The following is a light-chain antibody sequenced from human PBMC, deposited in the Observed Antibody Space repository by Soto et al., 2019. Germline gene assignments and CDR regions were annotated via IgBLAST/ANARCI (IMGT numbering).Light chain of an antibody. CDR2: GAS. J-gene: IGKJ4*01. Sequence: DIVLTQSPGTLSLSPGERAALSCGASQSLSNNFLAWYQQKPGQAPRLLISGASSRATGIPDRFSGSGSGTDFTLTITRVEREDFAVYYCQQYATSPLTFGGGTKVEIK. CDR1: QSLSNNF. CDR3: QQYATSPLT. V-gene: IGKV3-20*01.